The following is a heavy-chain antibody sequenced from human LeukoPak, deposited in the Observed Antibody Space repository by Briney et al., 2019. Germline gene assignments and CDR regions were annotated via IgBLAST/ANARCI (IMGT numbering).Heavy chain of an antibody. Sequence: GGSLRLSCAASGFTFSSDGMHWVRQAPGKGLEWVAVIWYDGGNKYYADSVKGRFTISRDNSKNTLYPQMNSLRAEDTAVYYCAKDGGPAHLDAFDIWGQGTMVTVSS. CDR2: IWYDGGNK. CDR3: AKDGGPAHLDAFDI. D-gene: IGHD4-23*01. CDR1: GFTFSSDG. V-gene: IGHV3-33*06. J-gene: IGHJ3*02.